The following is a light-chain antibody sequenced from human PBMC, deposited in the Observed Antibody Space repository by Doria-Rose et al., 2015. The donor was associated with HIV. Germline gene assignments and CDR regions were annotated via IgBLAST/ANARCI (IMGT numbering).Light chain of an antibody. CDR1: QSFSSTY. Sequence: EIVLTQSPGTLSLSPEERATLSCRASQSFSSTYLDWYQQKPGQAPSLLIYDGSTRATGIPDRFSASGSGTDFTLTINRLEPEDFALYYCHQYGTSWTFGQGTKVEI. V-gene: IGKV3-20*01. J-gene: IGKJ1*01. CDR3: HQYGTSWT. CDR2: DGS.